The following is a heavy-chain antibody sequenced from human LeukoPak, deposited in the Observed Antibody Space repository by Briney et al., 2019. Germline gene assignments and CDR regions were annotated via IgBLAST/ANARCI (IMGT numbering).Heavy chain of an antibody. Sequence: SETLSLTCTVSGGSISSGGYYWSWIRQHPGKGLEWIGYIYYSRSTYYNPSLKSRVTISVDTSKNQFSLKLSSVTAADTAVYYCARVGTTVDQYYFDYWGQGTLVTVSS. J-gene: IGHJ4*02. V-gene: IGHV4-31*03. D-gene: IGHD4-23*01. CDR2: IYYSRST. CDR1: GGSISSGGYY. CDR3: ARVGTTVDQYYFDY.